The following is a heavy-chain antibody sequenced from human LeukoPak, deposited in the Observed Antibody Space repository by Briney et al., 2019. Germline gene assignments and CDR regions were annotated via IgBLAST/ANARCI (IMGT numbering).Heavy chain of an antibody. V-gene: IGHV4-30-2*01. CDR3: ARSTITGAYSYGSHFDY. CDR2: IYHSGST. D-gene: IGHD5-18*01. Sequence: SETLSLTCAVSGVSISSGGYSWSWIRQLPGKGLEWIGYIYHSGSTYYNPSLKSRVTISVDRSKNQFSLKLSSVTAADTAVYYCARSTITGAYSYGSHFDYWGQGTLVTVSS. CDR1: GVSISSGGYS. J-gene: IGHJ4*02.